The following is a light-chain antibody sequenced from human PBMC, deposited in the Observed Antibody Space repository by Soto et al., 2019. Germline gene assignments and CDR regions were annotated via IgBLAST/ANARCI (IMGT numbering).Light chain of an antibody. V-gene: IGKV1-5*01. Sequence: DIQMTQSPSTLSASVGDRVTITCRASQSVNNELAWYQQKPGKAPNLLMYDASTLERGVPSRFSGTGSGTEFTLTISSLQPDDFATYYCQQYHRSSITFGQGTRLETK. CDR2: DAS. CDR3: QQYHRSSIT. J-gene: IGKJ5*01. CDR1: QSVNNE.